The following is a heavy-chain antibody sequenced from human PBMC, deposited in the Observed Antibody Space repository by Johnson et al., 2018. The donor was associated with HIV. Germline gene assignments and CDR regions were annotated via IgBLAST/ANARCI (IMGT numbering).Heavy chain of an antibody. D-gene: IGHD2-2*01. CDR1: GFTFTSYW. Sequence: EQLVESGGGLVQPGGSLRLSCAASGFTFTSYWMSWVRQAPGKGLEWVANIKQDGKEKYYVDSLKGRFPISRDNAKNSLYLQMHSLRAEDTAVYYCVRDVPMGPAGPNDAFDLWGHGTMVTVSS. CDR2: IKQDGKEK. CDR3: VRDVPMGPAGPNDAFDL. V-gene: IGHV3-7*05. J-gene: IGHJ3*01.